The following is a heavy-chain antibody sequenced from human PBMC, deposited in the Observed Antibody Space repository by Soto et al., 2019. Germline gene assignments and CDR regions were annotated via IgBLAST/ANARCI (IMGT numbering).Heavy chain of an antibody. CDR3: ARVGCTSGVCFDFDY. J-gene: IGHJ4*02. CDR2: IYYSGST. CDR1: GGSISSGDYY. D-gene: IGHD2-8*01. Sequence: SETLSLTCTVSGGSISSGDYYWSWIRQPPGKGLEWIGYIYYSGSTYYNPSLKSRVTISVDTSKNQFSLKLSSVTAADTAVYYCARVGCTSGVCFDFDYWGQGTLVTVSS. V-gene: IGHV4-30-4*01.